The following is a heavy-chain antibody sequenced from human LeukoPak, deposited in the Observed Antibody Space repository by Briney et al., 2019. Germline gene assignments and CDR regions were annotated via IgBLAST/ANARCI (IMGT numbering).Heavy chain of an antibody. CDR2: IYSDGST. CDR1: GVTVRSNY. D-gene: IGHD1-26*01. V-gene: IGHV3-53*01. CDR3: AKSPQSRGSYYDY. J-gene: IGHJ4*02. Sequence: GGSLRLSCAASGVTVRSNYMSWVRQAPGKGLEWVSEIYSDGSTYYADPVKGRFTISRDNSKNTLYLQMNSLRAEDTAVYYCAKSPQSRGSYYDYWGQGTLVTVSS.